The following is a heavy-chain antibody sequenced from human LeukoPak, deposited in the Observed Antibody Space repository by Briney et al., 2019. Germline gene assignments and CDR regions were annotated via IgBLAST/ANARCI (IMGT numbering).Heavy chain of an antibody. Sequence: EASVKVSCKASGYTFTSCGISWVRQAPGQGLEWMGWISAYNGNTNYAQKLQGRVTMTTDTSTSTAYMELRSLRSDDTAVYYCARDHPTLAAAGTVHYWGQGTLVTVSS. CDR3: ARDHPTLAAAGTVHY. CDR1: GYTFTSCG. CDR2: ISAYNGNT. D-gene: IGHD6-13*01. V-gene: IGHV1-18*01. J-gene: IGHJ4*02.